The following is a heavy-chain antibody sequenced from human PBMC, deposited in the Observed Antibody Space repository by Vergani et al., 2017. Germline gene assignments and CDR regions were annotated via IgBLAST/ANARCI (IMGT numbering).Heavy chain of an antibody. V-gene: IGHV1-18*01. CDR2: ITAYNGDP. Sequence: QVQLVQSGAEMKKPGASVKVSCKASGYTFTAYGISWVRQAPGQGLEWLGWITAYNGDPKYTRRLQDRITLTTDPSTATVYLELRSLRSDDTAVYYCTRGWYYDSIAYWAYWGQGTLVTVSS. CDR3: TRGWYYDSIAYWAY. D-gene: IGHD3-22*01. CDR1: GYTFTAYG. J-gene: IGHJ4*02.